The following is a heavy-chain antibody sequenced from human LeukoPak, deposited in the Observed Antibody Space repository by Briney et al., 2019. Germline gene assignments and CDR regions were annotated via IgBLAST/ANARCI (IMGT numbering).Heavy chain of an antibody. CDR1: GFTFRNYA. J-gene: IGHJ4*02. V-gene: IGHV3-30*18. CDR3: TKDSAGLDYYFDF. CDR2: ISYDGSRK. D-gene: IGHD1-14*01. Sequence: PGRSLRLSCAASGFTFRNYAMHWVRQTPGKGLEWVAVISYDGSRKFYADSVKGRFTISRDNSKNTLNLQMNGLRAEDTAVYYCTKDSAGLDYYFDFWGQGTLVTVSS.